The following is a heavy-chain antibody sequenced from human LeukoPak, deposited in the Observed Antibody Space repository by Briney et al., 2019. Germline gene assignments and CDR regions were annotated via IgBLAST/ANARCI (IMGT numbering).Heavy chain of an antibody. D-gene: IGHD3-22*01. CDR1: GFTFSAYW. V-gene: IGHV4-59*01. CDR3: ARARNYYDSSGFYYEGDAFDI. Sequence: PGGSLRLSCEASGFTFSAYWMSWVRQPPGKGLESIGYIYSSGSTHYNPSLKSRVTISVDTSKNQFSLKLSSVTAADTAVYYCARARNYYDSSGFYYEGDAFDIWGQGTMVTVSS. J-gene: IGHJ3*02. CDR2: IYSSGST.